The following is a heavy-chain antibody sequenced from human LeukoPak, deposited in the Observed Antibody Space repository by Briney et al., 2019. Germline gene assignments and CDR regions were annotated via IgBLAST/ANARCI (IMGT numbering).Heavy chain of an antibody. V-gene: IGHV1-69*05. Sequence: PLASVKVSCTASGGTFSSYAISWVRQAPGQGLEWMGGIIPIFGTANYAQKFQGRVTITTDESTSTAYMELSSLRSEDTAVYYCAREVGATPGYYYYYMDVWGKGTTVTVSS. CDR3: AREVGATPGYYYYYMDV. CDR2: IIPIFGTA. CDR1: GGTFSSYA. D-gene: IGHD1-26*01. J-gene: IGHJ6*03.